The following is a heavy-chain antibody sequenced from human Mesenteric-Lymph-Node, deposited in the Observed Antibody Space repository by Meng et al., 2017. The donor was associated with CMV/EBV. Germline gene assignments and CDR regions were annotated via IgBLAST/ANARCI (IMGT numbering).Heavy chain of an antibody. D-gene: IGHD4-23*01. CDR1: GYPISSGYY. J-gene: IGHJ5*02. CDR2: VYHSGST. CDR3: ARDSTTVELYNWFDP. V-gene: IGHV4-38-2*02. Sequence: VSLRLSCTVSGYPISSGYYWGWIRQPPGKGLEWIASVYHSGSTHHNPSLKSRVTISVDTSKNQFSLKLSSVTAADTAIYYCARDSTTVELYNWFDPWGQGTLVTVSS.